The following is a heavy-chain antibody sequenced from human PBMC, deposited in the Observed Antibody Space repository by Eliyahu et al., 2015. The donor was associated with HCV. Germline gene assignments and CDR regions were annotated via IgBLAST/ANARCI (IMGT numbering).Heavy chain of an antibody. Sequence: QVQLQESGPGLVKSSETLSLTXXVPGGXXPXSXWSWIRQPPGKGLEWIGFIHYSGSTNYNPSLKSRVTMSVDTSKNQFSLKLSSVTAADTAVYYCASGGGGIAVAGTGGWFDPWGQGTLVTVSS. J-gene: IGHJ5*02. D-gene: IGHD6-19*01. CDR2: IHYSGST. V-gene: IGHV4-59*01. CDR3: ASGGGGIAVAGTGGWFDP. CDR1: GGXXPXSX.